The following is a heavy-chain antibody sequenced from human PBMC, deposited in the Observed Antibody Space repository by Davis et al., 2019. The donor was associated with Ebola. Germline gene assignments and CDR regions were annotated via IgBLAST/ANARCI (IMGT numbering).Heavy chain of an antibody. Sequence: ASVKVSCKASGYTFTSYGISWVRQAPGQGLEWMGWISAYNGNTNYAQKFQGRVTMTRSTSITTAYMELSSLRSEDTAVYYCATVERYCSSASCYNYWGQGTLVTVSS. D-gene: IGHD2-2*02. J-gene: IGHJ4*02. CDR3: ATVERYCSSASCYNY. CDR1: GYTFTSYG. V-gene: IGHV1-18*01. CDR2: ISAYNGNT.